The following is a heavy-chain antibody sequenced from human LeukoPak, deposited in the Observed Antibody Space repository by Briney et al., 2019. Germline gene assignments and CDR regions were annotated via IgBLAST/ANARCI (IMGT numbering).Heavy chain of an antibody. CDR3: ARVYREYSSTSALDY. J-gene: IGHJ4*02. V-gene: IGHV3-48*03. Sequence: GGSLRLSCAASGFTFSSYEMNWVRQAPGKGLEWVSYISSSGSTIYYADSVKGRFTISRDNAKNSLYLQMNSMRAEDTAVYYCARVYREYSSTSALDYWGQGTLVTVSS. D-gene: IGHD6-6*01. CDR2: ISSSGSTI. CDR1: GFTFSSYE.